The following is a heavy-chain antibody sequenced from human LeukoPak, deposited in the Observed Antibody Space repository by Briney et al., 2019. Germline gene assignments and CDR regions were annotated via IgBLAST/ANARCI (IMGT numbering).Heavy chain of an antibody. Sequence: ASVKVSCKASGYTFTSYAMNWVRQAPGQGLEWMGWINTNTGNPTYAQGFTGRFVFSLGSSVSTAFLQISSLKAADTAVYYCARVGRESLYYRYYMDVWGKGTSVTV. D-gene: IGHD3-10*01. CDR2: INTNTGNP. J-gene: IGHJ6*03. CDR1: GYTFTSYA. V-gene: IGHV7-4-1*02. CDR3: ARVGRESLYYRYYMDV.